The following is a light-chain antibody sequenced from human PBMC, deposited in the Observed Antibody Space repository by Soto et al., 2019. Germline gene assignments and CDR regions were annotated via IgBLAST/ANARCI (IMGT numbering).Light chain of an antibody. V-gene: IGKV3-11*01. J-gene: IGKJ3*01. CDR1: QSVNNF. CDR2: DAT. CDR3: QQRSDWTPFT. Sequence: ETILTQSPATMSLSPGESATLSCRASQSVNNFLAWYKQKPGQDPRLLIYDATKRATGVPDKFRGSGSGTDFSLIITSLVPEDVAIYYCQQRSDWTPFTFGHGTKVDVK.